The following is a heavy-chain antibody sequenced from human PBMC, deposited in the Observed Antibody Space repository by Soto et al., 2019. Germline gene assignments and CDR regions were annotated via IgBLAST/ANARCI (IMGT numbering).Heavy chain of an antibody. Sequence: ASVKVSCKASGYTFTTYDINWVRQATGQGLEWLGWMNPDSGDSYIAQKFQGRVTMTRNNSIGTAYMELSSLRSEDTAVYYCARGKYCGNWYIKEAFDSWGQGTMVTVSS. D-gene: IGHD6-13*01. J-gene: IGHJ3*02. CDR3: ARGKYCGNWYIKEAFDS. CDR1: GYTFTTYD. V-gene: IGHV1-8*01. CDR2: MNPDSGDS.